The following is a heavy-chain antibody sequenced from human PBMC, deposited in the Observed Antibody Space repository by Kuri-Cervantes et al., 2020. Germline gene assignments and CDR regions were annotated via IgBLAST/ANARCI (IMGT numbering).Heavy chain of an antibody. CDR2: ISSSGSTI. D-gene: IGHD6-6*01. J-gene: IGHJ5*02. Sequence: LSLTCAASGFTFSDYYMSWIRQAPGKGLEWVSYISSSGSTIYYADSVKGRFTISRDNAKNSLYLQMNSLRAEDTAVYYCASGYSSSSVWFDPWGQGTLVTVSS. CDR1: GFTFSDYY. V-gene: IGHV3-11*04. CDR3: ASGYSSSSVWFDP.